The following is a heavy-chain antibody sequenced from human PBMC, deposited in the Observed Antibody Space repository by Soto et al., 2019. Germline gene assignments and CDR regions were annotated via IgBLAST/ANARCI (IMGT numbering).Heavy chain of an antibody. D-gene: IGHD3-22*01. V-gene: IGHV3-30*18. Sequence: GGSLRLSCAASGFTFSSYGMHWFRQAPGKGLEWVAVISYDGSNKYYADSVKGRFTISRDNSKNTLYLQMNSLRAEDTAVYYCAKDHYYDSSGYLDYWGQGTLVTVSS. CDR3: AKDHYYDSSGYLDY. CDR2: ISYDGSNK. CDR1: GFTFSSYG. J-gene: IGHJ4*02.